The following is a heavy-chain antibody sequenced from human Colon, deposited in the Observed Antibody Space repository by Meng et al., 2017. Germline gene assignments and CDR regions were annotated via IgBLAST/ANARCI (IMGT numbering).Heavy chain of an antibody. D-gene: IGHD3-10*01. Sequence: QVQCQQSGPGLVKPSQPLSLTCAISGYSVSSNRALWHWVRQSPSRGLEWLGQTYYRSEWQNHYGVSVKSRITINADTSRNHFSLHLNSVTPEDTAVYYCTTWYGEYWGQGTLVTVSS. CDR2: TYYRSEWQN. J-gene: IGHJ4*02. CDR1: GYSVSSNRAL. V-gene: IGHV6-1*01. CDR3: TTWYGEY.